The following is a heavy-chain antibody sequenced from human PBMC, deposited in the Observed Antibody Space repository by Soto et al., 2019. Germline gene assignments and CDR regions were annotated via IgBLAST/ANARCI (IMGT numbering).Heavy chain of an antibody. D-gene: IGHD1-7*01. V-gene: IGHV3-23*01. J-gene: IGHJ4*02. CDR1: GLTFSNYA. CDR3: AKNQERELPRVIDF. CDR2: MSGSSSTT. Sequence: GVLRLSCATSGLTFSNYAMSWVRQAPGGGLEWVSSMSGSSSTTYYADSVRGRFTISRDRSKNTLYLQMSSLRAEDTALNYCAKNQERELPRVIDFWGQGTLVTVSS.